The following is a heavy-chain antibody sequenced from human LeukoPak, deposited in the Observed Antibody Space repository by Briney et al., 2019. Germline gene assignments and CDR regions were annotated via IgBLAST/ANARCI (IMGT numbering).Heavy chain of an antibody. D-gene: IGHD2-15*01. CDR3: ARDSQRYCSGGSCYSDLGY. CDR1: GFTFSSYG. Sequence: GGSLRLSCAAPGFTFSSYGMHWVRQAPGKGLEWVAFIRYDGSNKYYADSVKGRFTISRDNAKNSLYLQMNSLRAEDTAVYYCARDSQRYCSGGSCYSDLGYWGQGTLVTVSS. V-gene: IGHV3-30*02. J-gene: IGHJ4*02. CDR2: IRYDGSNK.